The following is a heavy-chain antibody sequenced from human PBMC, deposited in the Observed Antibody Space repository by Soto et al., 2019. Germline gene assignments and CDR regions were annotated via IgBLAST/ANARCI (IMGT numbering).Heavy chain of an antibody. CDR2: IYYSGST. CDR3: ARRPAAEAFDI. J-gene: IGHJ3*02. D-gene: IGHD6-13*01. Sequence: PSETLSLTCNVSGASISNYFWNWIWQSPGKGLEWIGYIYYSGSTYYNPSLKSRVTISVDTSKRQFSLKLSSVTAADTAVYYCARRPAAEAFDIWGQGTMVTVS. CDR1: GASISNYF. V-gene: IGHV4-59*08.